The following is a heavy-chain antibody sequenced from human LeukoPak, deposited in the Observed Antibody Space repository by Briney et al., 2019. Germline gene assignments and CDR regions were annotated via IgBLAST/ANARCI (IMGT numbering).Heavy chain of an antibody. CDR3: ATVGGYCSGGSCYDSANWFDP. J-gene: IGHJ5*02. Sequence: ASVKVSCKVSGYTLTELSMHWVRQAPGKGLEWMGGFDPEDGETIYAQKFQGRVTMTEDTSTDTAYMELSSLRSEDTAVYYCATVGGYCSGGSCYDSANWFDPWGQGTLVTVSS. V-gene: IGHV1-24*01. CDR1: GYTLTELS. D-gene: IGHD2-15*01. CDR2: FDPEDGET.